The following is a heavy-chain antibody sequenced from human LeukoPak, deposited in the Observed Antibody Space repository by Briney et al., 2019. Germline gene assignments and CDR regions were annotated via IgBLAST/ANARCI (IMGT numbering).Heavy chain of an antibody. D-gene: IGHD3-22*01. Sequence: GGSLRLSCAGSGFTFSDYYMSWIRQAPGKGLEWGSYISSSGSTIYYADSVKGRFTISRDNAKNSLYLQMNSLRAEDTAVYYCAREDDSSGDYYRYWGQGTLVTVSS. CDR3: AREDDSSGDYYRY. V-gene: IGHV3-11*04. CDR1: GFTFSDYY. J-gene: IGHJ4*02. CDR2: ISSSGSTI.